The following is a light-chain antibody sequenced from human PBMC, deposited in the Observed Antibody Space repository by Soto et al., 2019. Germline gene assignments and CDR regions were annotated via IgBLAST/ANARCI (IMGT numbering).Light chain of an antibody. CDR3: QQYDNLPPFT. Sequence: DIQMTQSPSSLSASVGARVSITCQASQDIRTSLSWFQQKPGRAPKLLIYGASYLETGVPSRFRGTGSATDFSFTISTLQPEDIATYYCQQYDNLPPFTFGPGTKVDIK. J-gene: IGKJ3*01. CDR2: GAS. V-gene: IGKV1-33*01. CDR1: QDIRTS.